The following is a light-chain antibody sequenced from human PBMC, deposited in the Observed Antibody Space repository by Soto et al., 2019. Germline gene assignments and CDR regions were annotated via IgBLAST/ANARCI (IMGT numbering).Light chain of an antibody. CDR1: SSNIGAEYD. V-gene: IGLV1-40*01. Sequence: QSVLTQPSSVSGAPGQTVTISCTVSSSNIGAEYDVHWYQQLPGGAPKLLIYESSDRLSGVPDRFSGSKSGASASLAITGLQAEDEANYSGQSYDSSLSVVVFGGGTKLTVL. J-gene: IGLJ2*01. CDR3: QSYDSSLSVVV. CDR2: ESS.